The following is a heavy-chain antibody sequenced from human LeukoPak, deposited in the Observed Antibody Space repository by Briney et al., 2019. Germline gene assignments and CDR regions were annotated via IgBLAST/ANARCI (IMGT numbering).Heavy chain of an antibody. J-gene: IGHJ4*02. CDR2: IYYSGST. D-gene: IGHD2-21*01. Sequence: SETLSLTCTVSGDSISSSSYYWGWIRQPPGKGLEWIGSIYYSGSTYYNPSLKSRVTISVDTSKNQFSLKLSSVTAADTAVYYCARRGYSGNYWGQGTLVTVSS. CDR1: GDSISSSSYY. CDR3: ARRGYSGNY. V-gene: IGHV4-39*01.